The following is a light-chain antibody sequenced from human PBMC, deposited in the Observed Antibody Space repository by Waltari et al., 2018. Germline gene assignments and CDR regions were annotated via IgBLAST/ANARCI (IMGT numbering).Light chain of an antibody. CDR2: FKSDSDK. V-gene: IGLV5-45*03. J-gene: IGLJ2*01. CDR1: SGINIGPYW. CDR3: MIWHSSAVV. Sequence: QAVLIQPSSLSASPGASASLTCTLRSGINIGPYWIHWYQQKPGSLPHFLLRFKSDSDKLERSGGPSRFTASKDASANAGIFLISGLQSEDGADYYCMIWHSSAVVFVGGTKLTVL.